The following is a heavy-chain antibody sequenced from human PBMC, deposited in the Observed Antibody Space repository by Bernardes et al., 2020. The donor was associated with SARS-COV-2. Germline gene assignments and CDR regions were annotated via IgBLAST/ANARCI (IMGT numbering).Heavy chain of an antibody. CDR2: IIPIFGTA. V-gene: IGHV1-69*13. CDR1: GGTFSSYA. CDR3: ATQYYYDSSGYYQYY. D-gene: IGHD3-22*01. Sequence: SVKVSCKASGGTFSSYAISWVRQAPGQGLEWMGRIIPIFGTANYAQKFQGRVTITADESTSTAYMELSSLRSEDTAVYYCATQYYYDSSGYYQYYWGQGTLVTVSS. J-gene: IGHJ4*02.